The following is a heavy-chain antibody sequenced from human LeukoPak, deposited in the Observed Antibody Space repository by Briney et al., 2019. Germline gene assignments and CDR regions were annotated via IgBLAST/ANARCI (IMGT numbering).Heavy chain of an antibody. D-gene: IGHD1-26*01. CDR1: GGSISSGGYS. V-gene: IGHV4-30-2*01. J-gene: IGHJ3*02. CDR2: IYHSGST. Sequence: SETLSLTCAVSGGSISSGGYSWSWLRQPPGTGLEWIGYIYHSGSTYYNPSLKSRVTISVDRSKNQFSLKLSSVTAADTAVYYCARAPYSGSYGAFDIWGQGTMVTVSS. CDR3: ARAPYSGSYGAFDI.